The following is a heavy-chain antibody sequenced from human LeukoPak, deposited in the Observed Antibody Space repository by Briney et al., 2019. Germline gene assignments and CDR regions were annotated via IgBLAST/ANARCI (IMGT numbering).Heavy chain of an antibody. CDR1: GYTFTSYY. Sequence: SVKVSFKASGYTFTSYYMHWVRQAPGQGLEWMGRIIPILGIANYAQKFQGRVTITADKSTSTAYMELSSLRSEDTAVYYCARDYYDSSGHMGYFDYWGQGTLVTVST. CDR2: IIPILGIA. J-gene: IGHJ4*02. D-gene: IGHD3-22*01. V-gene: IGHV1-69*04. CDR3: ARDYYDSSGHMGYFDY.